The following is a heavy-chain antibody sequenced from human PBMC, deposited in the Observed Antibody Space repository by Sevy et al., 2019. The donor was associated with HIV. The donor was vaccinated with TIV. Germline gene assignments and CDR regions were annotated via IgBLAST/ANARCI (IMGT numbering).Heavy chain of an antibody. CDR1: GYTFSTYG. CDR3: VREGGSGWPH. J-gene: IGHJ4*02. D-gene: IGHD6-19*01. V-gene: IGHV1-18*01. CDR2: ILTYNGNT. Sequence: ASVKVSCRASGYTFSTYGISWVRQAPGQGLEWMGWILTYNGNTNYVQKFQGRVTMTTDTSTRTAYMELRSLTFDDTAVYYCVREGGSGWPHWGQGTLVTVSS.